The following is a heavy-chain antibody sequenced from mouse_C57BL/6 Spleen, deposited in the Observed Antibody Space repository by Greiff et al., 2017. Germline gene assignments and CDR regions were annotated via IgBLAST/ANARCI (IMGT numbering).Heavy chain of an antibody. J-gene: IGHJ2*01. D-gene: IGHD1-1*01. V-gene: IGHV1-53*01. CDR1: GYTFTSSW. Sequence: QVQLQQPGTELVKPGASVKLSCKASGYTFTSSWMHWVKQRPGQGLEWIGNINPSNGGTKYNQKFKSKATLTVDKSSITAYLQRSSLTSEDSAVYYCARHYGSSGDYWGQGTTLTVSS. CDR2: INPSNGGT. CDR3: ARHYGSSGDY.